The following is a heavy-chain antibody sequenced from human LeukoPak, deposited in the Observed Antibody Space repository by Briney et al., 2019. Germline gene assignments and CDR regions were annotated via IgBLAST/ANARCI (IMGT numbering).Heavy chain of an antibody. V-gene: IGHV1-69*04. CDR1: GYTFTSFG. Sequence: SVKVSCKASGYTFTSFGITWVRQAPGQGLEWMGRIIPILGIANYAQKFQGRVTITADKSTSTAYMELSSLRSEDTAVYYCARCTSGYDFCAFDIWGQGTMVTVSS. J-gene: IGHJ3*02. CDR2: IIPILGIA. D-gene: IGHD5-12*01. CDR3: ARCTSGYDFCAFDI.